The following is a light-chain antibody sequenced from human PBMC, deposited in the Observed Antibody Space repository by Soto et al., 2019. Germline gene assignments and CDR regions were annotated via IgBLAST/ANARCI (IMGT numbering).Light chain of an antibody. CDR3: QQYGSSRVT. CDR2: GAS. Sequence: ELVFTPSPATLSLSLGERAPLSCMASQSVSSYLAWYQQKPGQAPRLLIYGASSRATGIPDRFSGSGSGTDFTLTISRLEPEDFAVYYCQQYGSSRVTVGPGTKVAI. CDR1: QSVSSY. V-gene: IGKV3-20*01. J-gene: IGKJ3*01.